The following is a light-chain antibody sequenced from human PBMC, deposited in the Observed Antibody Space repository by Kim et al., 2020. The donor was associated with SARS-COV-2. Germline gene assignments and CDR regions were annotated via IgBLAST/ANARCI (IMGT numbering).Light chain of an antibody. V-gene: IGKV3-20*01. J-gene: IGKJ2*01. CDR3: QQYGGSPPYT. Sequence: SPRGRATLACRASQSVSSSYLAWYQRKPGQAPRLLFYGASTRATGIPDRFSGSGSGTEFTLTINGLEPEDFALYYCQQYGGSPPYTFGQGTKLEI. CDR1: QSVSSSY. CDR2: GAS.